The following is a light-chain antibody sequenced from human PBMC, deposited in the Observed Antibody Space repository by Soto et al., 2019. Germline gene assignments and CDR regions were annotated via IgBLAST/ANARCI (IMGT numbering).Light chain of an antibody. J-gene: IGLJ2*01. Sequence: QSALTQPASVSGSPGQSITISCTGTSSDVGGYNYVSWYQQHPGKAPKLMIYDVSNRPSGVSNRFSGSKSGNTASLTISGLQAEDGAAYYCSSYTSSSTYVVFGGGTKLTVL. CDR1: SSDVGGYNY. CDR3: SSYTSSSTYVV. CDR2: DVS. V-gene: IGLV2-14*01.